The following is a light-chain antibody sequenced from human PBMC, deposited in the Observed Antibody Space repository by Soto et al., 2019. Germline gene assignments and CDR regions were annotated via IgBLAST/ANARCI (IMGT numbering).Light chain of an antibody. V-gene: IGKV1-39*01. CDR1: QSISSS. CDR2: AAS. CDR3: QQSYSTPFT. Sequence: DIQMTQSPSSLSASVGDRVTITCRASQSISSSFNWYQHRPGNAPKLLIYAASTLEYGVPISFSGSGSGTDFTLTIGSLQPEDSATYYCQQSYSTPFTFGQGTRLEIK. J-gene: IGKJ5*01.